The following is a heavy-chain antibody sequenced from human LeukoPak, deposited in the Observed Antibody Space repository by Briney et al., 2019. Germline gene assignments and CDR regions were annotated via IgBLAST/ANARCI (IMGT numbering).Heavy chain of an antibody. CDR2: IIPILGIA. CDR1: GGTFSSYA. J-gene: IGHJ4*02. D-gene: IGHD6-6*01. CDR3: AKDSEYSSSGV. Sequence: SVKVSCKASGGTFSSYAISWVRQAPGQGLEWMGRIIPILGIANYAQKFQGRVTITADKSTSTAYMELSSLRSEDTAVYYCAKDSEYSSSGVWGQGTLVTVSS. V-gene: IGHV1-69*04.